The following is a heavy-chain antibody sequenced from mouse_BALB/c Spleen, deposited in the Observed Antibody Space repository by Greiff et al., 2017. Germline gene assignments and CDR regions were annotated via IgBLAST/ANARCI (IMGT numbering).Heavy chain of an antibody. D-gene: IGHD4-1*01. CDR2: IYPGNGDT. V-gene: IGHV1-12*01. CDR1: GYTFTSYN. CDR3: ATAGTGAMDY. Sequence: QVQLQQPGAELVKPGASVKMSCKASGYTFTSYNMHWVKQTPGQGLEWIGAIYPGNGDTSYNQKFKGKATLTADKSSSTAYMQLSSLTSEDSAVYYCATAGTGAMDYWGQGTSVTVSS. J-gene: IGHJ4*01.